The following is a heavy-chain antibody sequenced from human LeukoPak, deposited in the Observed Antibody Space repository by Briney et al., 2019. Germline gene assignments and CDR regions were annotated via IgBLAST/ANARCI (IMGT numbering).Heavy chain of an antibody. J-gene: IGHJ4*02. CDR2: ISAYNGNT. Sequence: ASVKVSCKASGYTFTNYGISWLRQAPGQGLEWMGWISAYNGNTNYAQKLQGRVTMTTDTSTSTAYMELRSLRSDDTAVCYCARSPNRGGWSFDYWGQGTLVTVSS. CDR3: ARSPNRGGWSFDY. CDR1: GYTFTNYG. D-gene: IGHD6-19*01. V-gene: IGHV1-18*01.